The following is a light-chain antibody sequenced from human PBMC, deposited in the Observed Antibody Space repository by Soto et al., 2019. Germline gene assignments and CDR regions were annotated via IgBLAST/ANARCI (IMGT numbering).Light chain of an antibody. CDR2: ENN. J-gene: IGLJ2*01. Sequence: QSVLTQPPSVSAAPGQTVTISCSGSSSNIGNNYVSWYQQLPGTAPTLLIYENNKRPSWIPDRFSGSKSGTSATLRITGLQTGDEADYYCGTWDSSLSAVVFGGGTKLTVL. V-gene: IGLV1-51*02. CDR3: GTWDSSLSAVV. CDR1: SSNIGNNY.